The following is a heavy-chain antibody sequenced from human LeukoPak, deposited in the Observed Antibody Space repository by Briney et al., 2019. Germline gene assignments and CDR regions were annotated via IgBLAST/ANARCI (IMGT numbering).Heavy chain of an antibody. J-gene: IGHJ4*02. D-gene: IGHD3-3*01. CDR3: ARELSWSGRDY. V-gene: IGHV3-7*01. CDR2: INQDGSAK. Sequence: GGSLRLSCAASGFTFSGSWMSWVRQAPGKGLEWVANINQDGSAKNYLDSVKGRFTISIDRGKNSPYLQMNSLRDEDTAVYYCARELSWSGRDYWGQGTLVTVSS. CDR1: GFTFSGSW.